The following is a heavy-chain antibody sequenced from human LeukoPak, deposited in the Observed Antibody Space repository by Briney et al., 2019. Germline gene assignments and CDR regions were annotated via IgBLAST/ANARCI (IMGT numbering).Heavy chain of an antibody. J-gene: IGHJ4*02. CDR2: FYTGGST. CDR1: GGSISSGSYY. V-gene: IGHV4-61*02. CDR3: ATTFSGDRDY. D-gene: IGHD4-17*01. Sequence: SQTLSLTCTVSGGSISSGSYYSYWIRQPAGKGLEWVGRFYTGGSTNYNPSFKSRVTISVDTSKNQFSLNLSSVTAADTAVYFCATTFSGDRDYWGQGTLVTVSS.